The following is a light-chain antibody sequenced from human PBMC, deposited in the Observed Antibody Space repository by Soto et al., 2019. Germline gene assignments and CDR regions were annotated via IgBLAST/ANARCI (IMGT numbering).Light chain of an antibody. CDR2: EVS. CDR3: TSYAGSNIWV. J-gene: IGLJ3*02. V-gene: IGLV2-8*01. Sequence: QSALTQPPSASGSPGQSVTISCTGTSSDVGAYNYVSRYQQYPGKAPKLMIYEVSKRPSGVPDRFSGSKSGKTASLTVSGLQPEDEADYYCTSYAGSNIWVFGGGTNVTVL. CDR1: SSDVGAYNY.